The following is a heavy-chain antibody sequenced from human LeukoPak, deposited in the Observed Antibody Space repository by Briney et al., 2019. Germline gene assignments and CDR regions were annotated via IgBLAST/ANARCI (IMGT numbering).Heavy chain of an antibody. CDR2: MHYGGSI. CDR1: GGSLSSYY. J-gene: IGHJ3*01. Sequence: SETLSLTCTVSGGSLSSYYWGWIRQPPGKGLEWIGTMHYGGSIYYNPSLKSRVTISADTSKNQFSLKLTSVTAADTAVYYCASDHCSSTICYQSYSAFDLWGQGTAVTVSS. V-gene: IGHV4-39*01. D-gene: IGHD2-2*01. CDR3: ASDHCSSTICYQSYSAFDL.